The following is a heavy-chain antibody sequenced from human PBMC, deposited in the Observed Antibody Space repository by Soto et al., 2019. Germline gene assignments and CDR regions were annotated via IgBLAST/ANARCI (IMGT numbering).Heavy chain of an antibody. J-gene: IGHJ6*02. CDR1: GGSISSGGYY. CDR3: ARESYGVRYFDAFSGRRENMDV. Sequence: SETLSLTCTVSGGSISSGGYYWSWIRQHPGKGLEWIGYIYYSGSTYYNPSLKSRFTISVDTSKNQFSLKLSSVTAADTAVYYCARESYGVRYFDAFSGRRENMDVWGQGTTVTVSS. D-gene: IGHD3-9*01. V-gene: IGHV4-31*03. CDR2: IYYSGST.